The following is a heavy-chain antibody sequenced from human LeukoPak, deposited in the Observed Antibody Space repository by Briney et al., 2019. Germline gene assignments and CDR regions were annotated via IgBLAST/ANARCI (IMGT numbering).Heavy chain of an antibody. CDR3: ARGSYSSGWQSHDY. CDR2: ISAYNGNT. J-gene: IGHJ4*02. V-gene: IGHV1-18*01. Sequence: ASVKVSCKASGYTFTSYGISWVRQAPGQGLEWMGWISAYNGNTNYAQKFQGRVTMTRNTSISTAYMELSSLRSEDTAVYYCARGSYSSGWQSHDYWGQGTLVTVSS. CDR1: GYTFTSYG. D-gene: IGHD6-19*01.